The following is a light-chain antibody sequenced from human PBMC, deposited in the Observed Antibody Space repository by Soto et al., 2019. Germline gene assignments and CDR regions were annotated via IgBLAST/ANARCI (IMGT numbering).Light chain of an antibody. CDR3: QRYYSYPFT. J-gene: IGKJ2*01. CDR1: QGISSY. Sequence: AIRMTQSPSSFSASTGDRVTITCRASQGISSYLAWYQQKPWKAPKLLIYAASTMQSGVPSSFSGSGSGTDYTLTSSCLQAEDCATYYCQRYYSYPFTFGQGTKLEIK. CDR2: AAS. V-gene: IGKV1-8*01.